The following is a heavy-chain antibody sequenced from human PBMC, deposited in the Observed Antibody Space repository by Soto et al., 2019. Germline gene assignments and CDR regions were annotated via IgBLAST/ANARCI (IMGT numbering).Heavy chain of an antibody. V-gene: IGHV3-15*01. CDR1: GFTFSNAW. CDR3: TTSRITIFGVVIEVDYYYYYMDV. J-gene: IGHJ6*03. D-gene: IGHD3-3*01. Sequence: PGGSLRLSCAASGFTFSNAWMSWVRQAPGKGLEWVGRIKSKTDGGTTDYAAPVKGRFTISRDDSKNTLYLQMNSLKTEDTAVYYCTTSRITIFGVVIEVDYYYYYMDVWGKGTTVTVSS. CDR2: IKSKTDGGTT.